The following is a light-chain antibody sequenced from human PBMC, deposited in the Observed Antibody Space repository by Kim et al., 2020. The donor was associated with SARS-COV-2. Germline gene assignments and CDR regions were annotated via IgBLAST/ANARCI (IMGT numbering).Light chain of an antibody. V-gene: IGLV1-47*01. J-gene: IGLJ3*02. Sequence: QSALTQPPSASGTPGQRVTISCSENDSNVESNYVYWYRQLPGMAPTLLIYRNDQRSPGVPQRFSASKSDTSASLAISGLRSEDEAYYYCATWDASLSAWVFGGGTQLTVL. CDR1: DSNVESNY. CDR3: ATWDASLSAWV. CDR2: RND.